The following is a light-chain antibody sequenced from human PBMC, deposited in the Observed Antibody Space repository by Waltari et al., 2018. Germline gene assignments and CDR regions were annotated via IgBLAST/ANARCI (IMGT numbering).Light chain of an antibody. Sequence: QSALTQPASVSGSPGPSVTIFCTGPSNDVGGYNFVSWYQEHPGQAPRVIIYDVSDRPSGVSDRCSGSKSGNTASLTISGLQAEDEADYYCSSQSSNNVVLFGGGTKLTVL. CDR1: SNDVGGYNF. CDR2: DVS. CDR3: SSQSSNNVVL. V-gene: IGLV2-14*01. J-gene: IGLJ2*01.